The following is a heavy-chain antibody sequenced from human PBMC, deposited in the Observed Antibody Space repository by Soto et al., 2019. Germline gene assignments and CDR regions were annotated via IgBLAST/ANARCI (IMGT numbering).Heavy chain of an antibody. CDR1: GFTVSSNC. CDR3: ARESIVGATNTFDY. J-gene: IGHJ4*02. D-gene: IGHD1-26*01. V-gene: IGHV3-66*01. Sequence: PGGSLRLSCAASGFTVSSNCMSWVRQAPGKGLEWVSIIYSGGSTYYADSVKGRFTISRDNSKNTLYLQMNSLRAEDTAVYYCARESIVGATNTFDYWGQGTLVTVSS. CDR2: IYSGGST.